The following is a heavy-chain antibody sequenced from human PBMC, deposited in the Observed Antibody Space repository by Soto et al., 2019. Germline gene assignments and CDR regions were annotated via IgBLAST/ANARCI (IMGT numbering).Heavy chain of an antibody. CDR3: ARDYSGPDN. Sequence: GGSLRLSCAASGFTFSYFWMSWVRQAPGKGLEWVASIKQDGSEKYYVDSVKGRFTISRDNANNSLYLQMNSLRAEDTAVYYCARDYSGPDNWGQGTLVTVSS. J-gene: IGHJ4*02. CDR2: IKQDGSEK. V-gene: IGHV3-7*01. CDR1: GFTFSYFW. D-gene: IGHD2-15*01.